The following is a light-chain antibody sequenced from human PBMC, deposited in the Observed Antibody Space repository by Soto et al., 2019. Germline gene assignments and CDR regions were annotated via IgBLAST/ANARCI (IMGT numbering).Light chain of an antibody. CDR1: QGIYNY. Sequence: DIQMTQSPSSLSASVGDRVTITCRASQGIYNYLAWYQQKPGKAPKLLIYAASTLEAGVPSRFSGSGSGTDFTLTISSLHPEDVATYYGHKYNSALLTLGQGTRLEIK. V-gene: IGKV1-27*01. J-gene: IGKJ5*01. CDR2: AAS. CDR3: HKYNSALLT.